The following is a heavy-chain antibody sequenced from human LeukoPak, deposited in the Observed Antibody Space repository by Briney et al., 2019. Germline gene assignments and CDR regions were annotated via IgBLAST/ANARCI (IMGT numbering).Heavy chain of an antibody. CDR2: IYYSGST. CDR3: ARDLLGGPYGSGSYYTHYYYYGMDV. CDR1: GGCVSSGSYY. D-gene: IGHD3-10*01. J-gene: IGHJ6*04. V-gene: IGHV4-61*01. Sequence: PSETLSLTCTVSGGCVSSGSYYWSWIRQPPGKGLEWIGYIYYSGSTTYNPSLKSRVTISVDTSKNQFSLKLSSVTAADTAVYYCARDLLGGPYGSGSYYTHYYYYGMDVWGKGTTVTVSS.